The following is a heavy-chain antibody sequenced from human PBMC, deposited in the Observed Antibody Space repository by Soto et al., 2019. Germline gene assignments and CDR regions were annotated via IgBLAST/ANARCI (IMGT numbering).Heavy chain of an antibody. CDR1: GGSISSGGYY. J-gene: IGHJ3*02. Sequence: SETLSLTCTVSGGSISSGGYYWSWIRQHPGKGLEWIGYIYYIGGTYYNPSLKSRVSISVDTSKNHFSLKLSSVTAADTAVYYCARFYMVRGVMGAFDIWGQGTMVTVSS. CDR3: ARFYMVRGVMGAFDI. D-gene: IGHD3-10*01. CDR2: IYYIGGT. V-gene: IGHV4-31*03.